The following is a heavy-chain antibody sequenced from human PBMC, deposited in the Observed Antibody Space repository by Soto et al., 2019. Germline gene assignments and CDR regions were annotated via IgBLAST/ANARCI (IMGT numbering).Heavy chain of an antibody. J-gene: IGHJ5*01. CDR2: IIPIFGTA. CDR3: ARDRTVTTIVRGVTTRGSFDS. D-gene: IGHD3-10*01. CDR1: GGTFSSYA. V-gene: IGHV1-69*06. Sequence: SVKVSCKASGGTFSSYAISWVRQAPGQGLEWMGGIIPIFGTANYAQKFQGRVTITADKSTSTAYMELSSLRSEDTAVYYCARDRTVTTIVRGVTTRGSFDSWGEGLLVSV.